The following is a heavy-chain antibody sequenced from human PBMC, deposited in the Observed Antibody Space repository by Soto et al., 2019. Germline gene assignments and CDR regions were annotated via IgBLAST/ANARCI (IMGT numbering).Heavy chain of an antibody. D-gene: IGHD4-17*01. CDR1: GGSISSYY. CDR2: IYYSGST. V-gene: IGHV4-59*01. J-gene: IGHJ6*02. Sequence: PSETLSLTCTVSGGSISSYYWSWIRQPPGKGLEWIGYIYYSGSTNYNPSLKSRVTISVDTSKNQFSLKLSSVTAADTAVYYCAGDTDYGMDVWGQGTTVTVSS. CDR3: AGDTDYGMDV.